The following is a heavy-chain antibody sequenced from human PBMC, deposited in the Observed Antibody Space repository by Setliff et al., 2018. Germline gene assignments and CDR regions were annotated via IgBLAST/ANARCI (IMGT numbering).Heavy chain of an antibody. CDR1: GYTFTNFG. D-gene: IGHD2-21*01. J-gene: IGHJ6*03. CDR2: TIPVFGTT. Sequence: GASVKVSCKTSGYTFTNFGINWVRQAPGQGLEWMGGTIPVFGTTDYAQKFQGRVTIMTDESTSTAYMELSSLTSEDTAVYYCAREGVHTWSSTDYHYYMDVWGRGTTVTVSS. V-gene: IGHV1-69*05. CDR3: AREGVHTWSSTDYHYYMDV.